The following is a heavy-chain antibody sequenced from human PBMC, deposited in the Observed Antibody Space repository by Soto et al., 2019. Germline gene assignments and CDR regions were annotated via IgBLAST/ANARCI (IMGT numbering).Heavy chain of an antibody. Sequence: ASETLSLTCPVSCGSLRRGPYSLGWVRPPPGKGLEWIGTFYYSGSTYYNPSLESRVTISVDTSKNQFSLKVSSVTAADTAVYYCARLGGYCTITSCYGYYGMDVWGQGTTVTVSS. CDR3: ARLGGYCTITSCYGYYGMDV. J-gene: IGHJ6*02. D-gene: IGHD2-2*01. V-gene: IGHV4-39*01. CDR2: FYYSGST. CDR1: CGSLRRGPYS.